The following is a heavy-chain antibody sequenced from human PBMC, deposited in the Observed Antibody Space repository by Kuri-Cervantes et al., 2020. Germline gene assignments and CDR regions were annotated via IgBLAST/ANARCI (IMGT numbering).Heavy chain of an antibody. CDR2: IIPKSGGT. D-gene: IGHD1-7*01. J-gene: IGHJ6*02. V-gene: IGHV1-2*02. CDR1: GYTFTGYY. Sequence: ASVKVSCKAPGYTFTGYYMHWVRQAPGQGLEWMGWIIPKSGGTNYAQKLQGRVTMTTDTSTSTAYMELRSLRSDDTAVYYCARDGSYNWNYDYYYYGMDVWGQGTTVTVSS. CDR3: ARDGSYNWNYDYYYYGMDV.